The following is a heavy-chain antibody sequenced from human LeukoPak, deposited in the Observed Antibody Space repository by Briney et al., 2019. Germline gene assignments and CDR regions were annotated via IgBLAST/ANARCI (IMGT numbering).Heavy chain of an antibody. CDR1: GGSISSGGYY. J-gene: IGHJ4*02. D-gene: IGHD5-12*01. V-gene: IGHV4-31*03. CDR2: IYYSGST. Sequence: SETLSLTCTVSGGSISSGGYYWSWIRQHPGKGLEWIGYIYYSGSTSYNPSLKSRVTISVDTSKNQFSLKLSSVTAADTAVYYCARAVDSPYYFDYWGQGTLVTVSS. CDR3: ARAVDSPYYFDY.